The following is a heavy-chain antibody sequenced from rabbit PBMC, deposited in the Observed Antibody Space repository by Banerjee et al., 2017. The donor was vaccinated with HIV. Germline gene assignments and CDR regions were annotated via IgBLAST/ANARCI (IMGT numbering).Heavy chain of an antibody. CDR1: GFDLSSSYY. J-gene: IGHJ6*01. CDR2: IYTDSGSA. Sequence: QSLEESGGDLVKPGASLTLTCKASGFDLSSSYYMCWVRQAPGKGLEWIGCIYTDSGSAYYASWAKGRFTISKTSSTTVTLQMTSLTAADTATYFCTREGGLWGQGTLVTVS. V-gene: IGHV1S40*01. CDR3: TREGGL.